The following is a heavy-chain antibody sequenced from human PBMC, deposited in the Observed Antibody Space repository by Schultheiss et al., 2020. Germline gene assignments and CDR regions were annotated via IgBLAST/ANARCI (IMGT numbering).Heavy chain of an antibody. J-gene: IGHJ3*02. CDR3: ARVTGTTGQDAFDI. D-gene: IGHD1-7*01. CDR2: ISSSSSTI. CDR1: GFTFSDYY. Sequence: GESLKISCAASGFTFSDYYMSWIRQAPGKGLEWVSYISSSSSTIYYADSVKGRFTISRDNAKNSLYLQMSSLRDEDTAVYYCARVTGTTGQDAFDIWGQGAMVTVSS. V-gene: IGHV3-11*04.